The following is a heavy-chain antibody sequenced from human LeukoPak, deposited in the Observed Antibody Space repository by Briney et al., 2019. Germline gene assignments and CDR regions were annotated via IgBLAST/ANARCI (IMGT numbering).Heavy chain of an antibody. V-gene: IGHV4-39*01. CDR3: ARRYYDSSGYTAFDY. D-gene: IGHD3-22*01. Sequence: SETLSLTCTVSGGSISSSSYYWGWIRQPPGKGLEWIRSIYYSGSTYYNPSLKSRVTISVDTSKNQFSLKLSSVTAADTAVYYCARRYYDSSGYTAFDYWGQGTLVTVSS. CDR1: GGSISSSSYY. J-gene: IGHJ4*02. CDR2: IYYSGST.